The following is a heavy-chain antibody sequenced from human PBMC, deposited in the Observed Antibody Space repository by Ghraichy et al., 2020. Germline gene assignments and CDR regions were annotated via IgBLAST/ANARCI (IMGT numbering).Heavy chain of an antibody. Sequence: SVKVSCKASGGTFSSYAISWVRQAPGQGLEWMGGIIPIFGTANYAQKFQGRVTITADESTSTAYMELSSLRSEDTAVYYCARVPPYVDTAMATTLFFDYWGQGTLVTVSS. D-gene: IGHD5-18*01. CDR2: IIPIFGTA. J-gene: IGHJ4*02. CDR3: ARVPPYVDTAMATTLFFDY. V-gene: IGHV1-69*13. CDR1: GGTFSSYA.